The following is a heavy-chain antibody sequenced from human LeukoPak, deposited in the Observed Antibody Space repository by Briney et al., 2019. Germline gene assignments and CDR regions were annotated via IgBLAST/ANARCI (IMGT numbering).Heavy chain of an antibody. Sequence: SETLSLTCTVSGGSISSGGYYWSWIRQHPGKGLEWIGYIYYSGSTYYNPSLKSRVTISVDTSKNQFSLKLSSVTAADTAVYYCARGRSSGGDYWGQGALVTVCS. D-gene: IGHD6-25*01. V-gene: IGHV4-31*03. J-gene: IGHJ4*02. CDR2: IYYSGST. CDR1: GGSISSGGYY. CDR3: ARGRSSGGDY.